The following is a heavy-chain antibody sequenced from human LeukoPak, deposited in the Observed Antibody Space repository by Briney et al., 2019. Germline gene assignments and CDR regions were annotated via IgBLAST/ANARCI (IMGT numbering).Heavy chain of an antibody. CDR2: IIPIFGTA. V-gene: IGHV1-69*13. J-gene: IGHJ6*04. CDR1: GGTFSSYA. CDR3: ARAGRIAAAGTPAPYGMDV. D-gene: IGHD6-13*01. Sequence: SVKVSCKASGGTFSSYAISWVRQAPGQGLEWMGGIIPIFGTANYAQKFQGRVTVTADESTSTAYMELSSLRSEDTAVYYCARAGRIAAAGTPAPYGMDVWGKGTTVTVSS.